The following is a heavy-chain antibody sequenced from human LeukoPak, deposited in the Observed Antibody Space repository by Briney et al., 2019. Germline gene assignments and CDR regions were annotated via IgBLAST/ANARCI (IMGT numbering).Heavy chain of an antibody. J-gene: IGHJ5*02. V-gene: IGHV3-23*01. CDR3: AKEGYCSGGSCYSGWFDP. CDR1: GFTFSSYA. Sequence: GGSLRLSCAASGFTFSSYAMSWVRQAPGKGLEWVSAISGSGGSTYYADSVKGRFTISRDNSKNTLYLQMNSLRAEDTAVYYCAKEGYCSGGSCYSGWFDPWGQGTLVTVSS. CDR2: ISGSGGST. D-gene: IGHD2-15*01.